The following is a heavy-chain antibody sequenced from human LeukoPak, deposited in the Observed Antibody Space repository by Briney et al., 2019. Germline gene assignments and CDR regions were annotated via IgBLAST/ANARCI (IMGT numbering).Heavy chain of an antibody. CDR3: ARDSSTYAGPPDY. V-gene: IGHV3-48*01. CDR1: GFTFSSYA. J-gene: IGHJ4*02. D-gene: IGHD2-2*01. Sequence: GGSLRLSCAASGFTFSSYAMNWVRQAPGKGLEWVSYIGAAGSTIYYADSVKGRFTISRDNAKNSLFLQMNSLRAEDTAVYYCARDSSTYAGPPDYWGQGTLVTVSS. CDR2: IGAAGSTI.